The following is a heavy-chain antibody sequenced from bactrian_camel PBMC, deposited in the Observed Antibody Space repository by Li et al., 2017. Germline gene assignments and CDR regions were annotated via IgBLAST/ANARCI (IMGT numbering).Heavy chain of an antibody. J-gene: IGHJ4*01. V-gene: IGHV3S1*01. CDR1: GYTYSGHC. Sequence: HVQLVESGGGSVQAGGSLRLSCAFSGYTYSGHCMGWFRQAPGKEREGVAAISPASGRRYYGDSVKGRFTISQDDAKNTVYLQMNSLEPEDTAMYYCAAETFVTGVRGPRSP. CDR3: AAETFVT. CDR2: ISPASGRR.